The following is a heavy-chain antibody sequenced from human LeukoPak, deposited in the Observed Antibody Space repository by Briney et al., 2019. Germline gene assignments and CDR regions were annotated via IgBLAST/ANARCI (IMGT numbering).Heavy chain of an antibody. D-gene: IGHD4-17*01. CDR3: AKDPNGDYVGAFDS. Sequence: GGSLRLSCAAPGLTFRNYAMTWVRQAPGKGLEWVSSITGGGIGTSYADSVKGRFTVYRDNSKNTLYLQMNSLRAGNTAVYYCAKDPNGDYVGAFDSWGQGTSVTVSS. V-gene: IGHV3-23*01. CDR1: GLTFRNYA. CDR2: ITGGGIGT. J-gene: IGHJ3*01.